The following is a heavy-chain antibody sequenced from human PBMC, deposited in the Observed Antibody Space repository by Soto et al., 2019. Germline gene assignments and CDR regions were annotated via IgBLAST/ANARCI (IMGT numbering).Heavy chain of an antibody. V-gene: IGHV3-23*01. CDR2: ISGSGGST. Sequence: EVQLLESGGGLVQPGGSLRLSCAASGFTFSSYAMSWVRQAPGKGLEWVSAISGSGGSTYYADSVKGRFTISRDNSKNTLYLRMNSLRAVDTAVYYCAKDSGMFYDFWSGYYSSTFDYWGQGTLVTVSS. CDR3: AKDSGMFYDFWSGYYSSTFDY. CDR1: GFTFSSYA. J-gene: IGHJ4*02. D-gene: IGHD3-3*01.